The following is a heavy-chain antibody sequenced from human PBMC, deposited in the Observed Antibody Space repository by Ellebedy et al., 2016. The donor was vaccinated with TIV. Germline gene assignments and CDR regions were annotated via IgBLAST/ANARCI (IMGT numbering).Heavy chain of an antibody. CDR1: GGSISTGAYS. V-gene: IGHV4-30-2*01. CDR3: ARSPKDTVTTHYFDY. Sequence: MPSETLSLTCAVSGGSISTGAYSWSWIRQPPGKGLEWFGYFYHSGSTYYNPSLKSRVTISVDRSKNQFSLKLTSVTAADTAVYYCARSPKDTVTTHYFDYWGQGTLVTVSS. CDR2: FYHSGST. D-gene: IGHD4-17*01. J-gene: IGHJ4*02.